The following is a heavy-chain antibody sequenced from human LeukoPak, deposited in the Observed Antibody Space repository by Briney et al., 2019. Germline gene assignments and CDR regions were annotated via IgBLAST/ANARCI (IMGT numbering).Heavy chain of an antibody. D-gene: IGHD3-10*01. J-gene: IGHJ5*02. CDR3: VRGSSWTYHGLYNWFDP. CDR1: GYTFTSYD. Sequence: GASVKVSCKASGYTFTSYDINWVRQATGQGLEWMGWMNPNSGNTGYAQKFQGRVTMNRNTSISTAYMEPSSLRFEDTDVYYCVRGSSWTYHGLYNWFDPWGQGTLVTVSS. CDR2: MNPNSGNT. V-gene: IGHV1-8*01.